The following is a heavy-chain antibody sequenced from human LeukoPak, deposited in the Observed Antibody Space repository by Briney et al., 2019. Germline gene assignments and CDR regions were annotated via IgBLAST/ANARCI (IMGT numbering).Heavy chain of an antibody. V-gene: IGHV3-33*01. CDR2: IWYDGSNK. CDR1: GFIFSSYG. Sequence: GGSLRLSCAASGFIFSSYGMHWVRQAPGKGLEWVAVIWYDGSNKYYADSVKGRFTISRDNSKNALYLQMNSLRAEDTAVYYCARDCSSSSRTQGYFDYWGQGTLVTVSS. CDR3: ARDCSSSSRTQGYFDY. J-gene: IGHJ4*02. D-gene: IGHD6-6*01.